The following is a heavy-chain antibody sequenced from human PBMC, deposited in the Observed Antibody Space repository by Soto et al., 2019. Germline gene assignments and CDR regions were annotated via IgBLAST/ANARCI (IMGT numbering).Heavy chain of an antibody. CDR3: ARVPTLLRFLDY. V-gene: IGHV1-3*01. Sequence: ASVKVSCKASGYTFTSYAMHWVRQAPGQRLEWMGWINAGNGNTKYSQKFQGRVTITRDTSASTAYMELSSLRSEDTAVYYCARVPTLLRFLDYRGKGTLVSVSS. D-gene: IGHD3-10*01. CDR2: INAGNGNT. J-gene: IGHJ4*02. CDR1: GYTFTSYA.